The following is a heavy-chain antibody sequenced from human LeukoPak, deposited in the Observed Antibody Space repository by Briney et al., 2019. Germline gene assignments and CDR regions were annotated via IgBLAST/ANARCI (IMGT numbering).Heavy chain of an antibody. CDR2: IKQDGSEK. D-gene: IGHD7-27*01. CDR3: VKGNWGDY. V-gene: IGHV3-7*01. J-gene: IGHJ4*02. CDR1: GFTFSSYW. Sequence: GGSLRLSCAASGFTFSSYWMSWVRQAPGKGLEWVANIKQDGSEKYYVDSVKGRFTISRDNANNSLYLQMNSLRPEDTAVYYCVKGNWGDYWGQGALVTVSS.